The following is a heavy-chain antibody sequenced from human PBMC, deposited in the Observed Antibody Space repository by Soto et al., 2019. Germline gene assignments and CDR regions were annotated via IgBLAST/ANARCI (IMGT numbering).Heavy chain of an antibody. CDR2: IYYSGST. J-gene: IGHJ4*02. CDR1: GGSVSSGSYY. Sequence: SETLSLTCTVSGGSVSSGSYYWSWIRQPPGKGLEWIGYIYYSGSTNYNPSLKSRVTISVDTSKNQFSLKLSSVTAADTAVYYCAREGPLGFDYWGQGTLVTVSS. CDR3: AREGPLGFDY. V-gene: IGHV4-61*01.